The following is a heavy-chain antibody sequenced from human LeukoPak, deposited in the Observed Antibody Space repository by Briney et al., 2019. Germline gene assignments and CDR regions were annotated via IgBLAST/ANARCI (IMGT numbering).Heavy chain of an antibody. D-gene: IGHD1-14*01. CDR1: GYTFTGYY. V-gene: IGHV1-2*02. J-gene: IGHJ6*02. Sequence: GASVKVSCKASGYTFTGYYMHWVRQAAGQGLEWMGWINPNTGATNYAQKFQGRVTMTRDTSISTVYMEVSSLRSDDTAVYYCASGRKGGYGLDVWDQGTTVTVSS. CDR2: INPNTGAT. CDR3: ASGRKGGYGLDV.